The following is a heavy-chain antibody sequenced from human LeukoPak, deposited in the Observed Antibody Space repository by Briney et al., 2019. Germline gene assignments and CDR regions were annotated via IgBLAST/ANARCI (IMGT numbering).Heavy chain of an antibody. CDR2: ISAYNGNT. Sequence: ASVKVSCKASGYTFTSYGISWVRQAPGQGLEWMGWISAYNGNTNYAQKLQGRVTMTTDTSTSTAYMELRSLRSDDTAVYCCARAQHWSGSLTLDYWGQGILVTVSS. J-gene: IGHJ4*02. D-gene: IGHD3-3*01. CDR3: ARAQHWSGSLTLDY. CDR1: GYTFTSYG. V-gene: IGHV1-18*01.